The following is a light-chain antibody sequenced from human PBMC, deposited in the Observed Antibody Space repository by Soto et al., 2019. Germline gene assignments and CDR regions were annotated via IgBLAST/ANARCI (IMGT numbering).Light chain of an antibody. CDR2: GAS. V-gene: IGKV3-20*01. Sequence: EIVLTQSPDTLSLSPGEEATLSCRTSESISNNYLAWYQQKPGQAPRLLIYGASGSAAGIPDRFTGSGSGTDYTLTISRLEPEDFAVYYCQQYGSSPTWTYGQGTNVEV. CDR1: ESISNNY. CDR3: QQYGSSPTWT. J-gene: IGKJ1*01.